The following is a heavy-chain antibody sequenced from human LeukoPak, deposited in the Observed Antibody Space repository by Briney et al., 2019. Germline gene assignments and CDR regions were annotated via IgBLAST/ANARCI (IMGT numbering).Heavy chain of an antibody. CDR1: GFTFSSYA. CDR3: AREGYSYGYETLNYFDY. Sequence: PGRSLRLSCAASGFTFSSYAMHRVRQAPGKGLEWVAVISYDGSNKYYADSVKGRFTISRDNSKNTLYLQMNSLRAEDTAVYYCAREGYSYGYETLNYFDYWGQGTLVTVS. CDR2: ISYDGSNK. V-gene: IGHV3-30-3*01. D-gene: IGHD5-18*01. J-gene: IGHJ4*02.